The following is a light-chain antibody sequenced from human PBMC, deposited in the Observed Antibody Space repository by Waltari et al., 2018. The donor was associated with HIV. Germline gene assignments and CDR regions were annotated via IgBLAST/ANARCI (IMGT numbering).Light chain of an antibody. V-gene: IGLV4-69*01. J-gene: IGLJ3*02. Sequence: QLVLTQSPSASASLGASVKLTCTLSSGHSTYAIAWHQQQPEKGPRYLMKLNSDGSHRKGDGIPDRFSGSSSGAERYRTIASLQSEDEADYYCQTWGTGILVFGGGTKLTVL. CDR2: LNSDGSH. CDR1: SGHSTYA. CDR3: QTWGTGILV.